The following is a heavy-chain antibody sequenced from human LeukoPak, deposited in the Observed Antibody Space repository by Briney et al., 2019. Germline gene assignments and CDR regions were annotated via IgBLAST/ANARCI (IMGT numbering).Heavy chain of an antibody. CDR2: IYPGDSDT. D-gene: IGHD6-19*01. CDR1: GYSFTSYW. CDR3: ARGLHDSSGWTRGNYYGMDV. V-gene: IGHV5-51*01. Sequence: GESLKISCKGSGYSFTSYWIGWVRQMPGKGLEWMGIIYPGDSDTRYSPSFQGQVTISADKSISTAYLQWSSLKASDTAMYYCARGLHDSSGWTRGNYYGMDVWGQGTTVTVSS. J-gene: IGHJ6*02.